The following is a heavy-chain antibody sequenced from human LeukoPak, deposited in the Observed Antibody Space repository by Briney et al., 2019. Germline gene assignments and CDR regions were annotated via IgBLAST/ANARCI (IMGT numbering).Heavy chain of an antibody. J-gene: IGHJ4*02. CDR2: IRSSSSTI. D-gene: IGHD4-17*01. CDR3: VRGSYGAYDY. V-gene: IGHV3-48*04. Sequence: GGSLRLSCAASGFTFSTYSMNWVRQAPGKGLEWVSYIRSSSSTIYYADSVKGRFTISRDNAKYSLYLQMNSLRAEDTAVYYCVRGSYGAYDYWGQGSLVTVSS. CDR1: GFTFSTYS.